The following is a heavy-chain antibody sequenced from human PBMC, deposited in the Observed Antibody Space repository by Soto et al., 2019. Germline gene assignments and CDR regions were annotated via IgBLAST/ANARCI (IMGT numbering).Heavy chain of an antibody. V-gene: IGHV3-49*04. CDR3: TRDPHYDFWSGYYSYYYGMDA. D-gene: IGHD3-3*01. J-gene: IGHJ6*02. CDR2: IRSKAYGGTT. Sequence: PGGSLRLSCAASGFMFRYYWMSWVRQAPGKGLEWVGFIRSKAYGGTTEYAASVKGRFTISRDDSKSIAYLQMNSLKTEDTAVYYCTRDPHYDFWSGYYSYYYGMDAWGQGTPFTVSS. CDR1: GFMFRYYW.